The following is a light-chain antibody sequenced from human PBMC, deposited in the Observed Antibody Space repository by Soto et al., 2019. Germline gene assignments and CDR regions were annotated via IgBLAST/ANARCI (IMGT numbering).Light chain of an antibody. J-gene: IGKJ4*01. CDR1: QSVHSN. V-gene: IGKV3-15*01. CDR3: QQYSNWPLT. Sequence: EIVMTQSPATLSVSPGERATLSCRASQSVHSNLAWYQQKPGQAPRLLIYGASTRATGVPARFSGSGSGTEFSLTVSSLQSEAFAVYYCQQYSNWPLTFGGGTKVEIK. CDR2: GAS.